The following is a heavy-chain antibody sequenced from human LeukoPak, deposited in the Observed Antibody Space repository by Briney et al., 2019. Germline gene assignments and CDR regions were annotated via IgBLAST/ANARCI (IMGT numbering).Heavy chain of an antibody. J-gene: IGHJ4*02. V-gene: IGHV4-59*01. CDR2: IYYSGST. Sequence: SETLSLTCTVSGGSISSYYWSWIRQPPRKGLEWIGYIYYSGSTNYNPSLKSRVTISVDTSKNQFSLKLSSVTAADTAVYYCARGIRYFDWLPSGYFDYWGQGTLVTVSS. CDR1: GGSISSYY. CDR3: ARGIRYFDWLPSGYFDY. D-gene: IGHD3-9*01.